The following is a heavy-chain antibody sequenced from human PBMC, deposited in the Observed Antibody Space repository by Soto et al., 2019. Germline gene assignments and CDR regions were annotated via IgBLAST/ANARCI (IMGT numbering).Heavy chain of an antibody. J-gene: IGHJ3*02. CDR3: SRILGVGSILDAFDI. CDR1: GFTFSSYW. CDR2: IKQVGSEK. V-gene: IGHV3-7*03. Sequence: GGSLRLSCAASGFTFSSYWMSWVRQAPGKGLEWVANIKQVGSEKYDVDSVKVRFTISRENAKKSLYMQMNSLRAEDMSVYYCSRILGVGSILDAFDIWGQGTMVTVSS. D-gene: IGHD1-26*01.